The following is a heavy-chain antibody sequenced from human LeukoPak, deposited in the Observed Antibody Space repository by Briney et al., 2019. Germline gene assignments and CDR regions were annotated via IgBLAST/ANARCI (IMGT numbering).Heavy chain of an antibody. V-gene: IGHV1-2*02. CDR2: ININSDGT. D-gene: IGHD3-3*01. J-gene: IGHJ4*02. Sequence: ASVKVSCKASGYTFTGYYMHWVRQAPGQGLEWMGWININSDGTKYAQKFQGRVTMTRDTSINIAYMELSKLTSDDTAAYYCARGLGGYYEDYWGQGTLVTVSS. CDR3: ARGLGGYYEDY. CDR1: GYTFTGYY.